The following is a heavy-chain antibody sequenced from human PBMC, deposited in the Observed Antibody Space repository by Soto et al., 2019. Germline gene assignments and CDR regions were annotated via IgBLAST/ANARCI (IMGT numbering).Heavy chain of an antibody. Sequence: GGSLRLSCAASGFTFSSYWMNWVRQAPGGGLEWVANIKEDGSEKTYVDSVEGRFTISRDNAKNSLDLQMNSLRAGDTAVYYCARGPLDYWGQGTLVTVSS. CDR2: IKEDGSEK. CDR3: ARGPLDY. V-gene: IGHV3-7*03. J-gene: IGHJ4*02. CDR1: GFTFSSYW.